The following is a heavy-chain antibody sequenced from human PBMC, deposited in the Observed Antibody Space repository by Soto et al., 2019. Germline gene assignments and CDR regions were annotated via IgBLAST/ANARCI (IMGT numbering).Heavy chain of an antibody. J-gene: IGHJ4*02. CDR3: ARHFHSSGYYLGFDY. V-gene: IGHV1-69*12. CDR1: GGTFSSYA. D-gene: IGHD6-19*01. CDR2: IIPISATA. Sequence: QVQLVQSGAEVKKPGSSVKVSCKASGGTFSSYAISWVRQAPGQGLEWMGGIIPISATANYAQKFQGRVTITGDESTSTAYMGLSSQSSEDTAVYYCARHFHSSGYYLGFDYWGQGTLVTVSS.